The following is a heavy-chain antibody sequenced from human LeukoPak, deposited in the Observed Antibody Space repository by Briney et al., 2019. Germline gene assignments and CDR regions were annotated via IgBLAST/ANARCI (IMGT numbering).Heavy chain of an antibody. D-gene: IGHD2/OR15-2a*01. CDR2: IYPGDSDA. CDR1: GYIFTNYW. CDR3: ARFLGYYYYYYMDV. V-gene: IGHV5-51*01. Sequence: GESLKISCKGSGYIFTNYWIGWVRQMPGKGLKWMGIIYPGDSDARYSPSFQGQVTISADKSISTAYLQWSSLKASDTAMYYCARFLGYYYYYYMDVWGKGTTVTISS. J-gene: IGHJ6*03.